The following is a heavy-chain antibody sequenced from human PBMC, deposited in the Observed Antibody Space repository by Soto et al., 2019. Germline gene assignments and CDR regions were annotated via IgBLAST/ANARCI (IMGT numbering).Heavy chain of an antibody. CDR2: ISNTGGGT. Sequence: EVQLLDSGGGLVQPWGSLGLSCAASGFTFNNYAMNWVRQAPGMGLEWVATISNTGGGTYYADSVKGRCTISRDNSKNTLDLQMSSLRVEDTAVFYCAKDRLAGNFDYWGQGTQVTVSS. V-gene: IGHV3-23*01. CDR3: AKDRLAGNFDY. J-gene: IGHJ4*02. CDR1: GFTFNNYA.